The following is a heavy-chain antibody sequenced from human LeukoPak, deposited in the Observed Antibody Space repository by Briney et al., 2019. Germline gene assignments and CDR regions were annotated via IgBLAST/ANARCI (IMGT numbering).Heavy chain of an antibody. D-gene: IGHD1-14*01. CDR3: AKDGQVNQPDRLFTD. CDR2: ISGSGGTT. J-gene: IGHJ4*02. CDR1: GFTFSSYA. V-gene: IGHV3-23*01. Sequence: GGSLRLSCAASGFTFSSYAINWVRQAPGKGLEWVSTISGSGGTTHYADSVKGRFTISRDNSKNTLYLQMNSLRGEDTAVYYCAKDGQVNQPDRLFTDWGQGTLVIVSS.